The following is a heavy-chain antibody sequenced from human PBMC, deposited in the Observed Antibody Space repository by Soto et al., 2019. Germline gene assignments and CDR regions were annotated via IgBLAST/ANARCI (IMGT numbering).Heavy chain of an antibody. CDR2: INPSGGST. V-gene: IGHV1-46*01. Sequence: QVQLVQSGAEVKKPGASVKVSCKASGYTFTSYYMHWVRQAPGQGLAWMGIINPSGGSTSYAQKLQCRVTMTRDTSTSTVYMVLSSLRSDDTAVYDCARDEILTGYYIQWLVPFDYWGQGTLVTVSS. D-gene: IGHD3-9*01. CDR3: ARDEILTGYYIQWLVPFDY. CDR1: GYTFTSYY. J-gene: IGHJ4*02.